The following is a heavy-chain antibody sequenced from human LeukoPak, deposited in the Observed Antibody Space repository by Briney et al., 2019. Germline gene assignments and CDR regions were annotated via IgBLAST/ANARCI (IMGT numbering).Heavy chain of an antibody. J-gene: IGHJ6*03. CDR2: IYSGGST. D-gene: IGHD6-13*01. CDR3: ARSLAAAGPYYYYYYMDV. CDR1: GFTVSSNY. Sequence: GGSLRLSCAASGFTVSSNYMSWVRQAPGKGLEWVSVIYSGGSTYYADSVKGRFTISRDNSKNTLYLQMNSLRSEDTAVYYCARSLAAAGPYYYYYYMDVWGKGTTVTVSS. V-gene: IGHV3-53*01.